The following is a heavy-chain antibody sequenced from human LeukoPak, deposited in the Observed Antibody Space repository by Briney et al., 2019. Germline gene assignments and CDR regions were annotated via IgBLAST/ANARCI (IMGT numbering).Heavy chain of an antibody. CDR1: GGTFSSYA. CDR3: ARVRFLEWPDFDY. V-gene: IGHV1-69*05. J-gene: IGHJ4*02. D-gene: IGHD3-3*01. CDR2: IIPIFGTA. Sequence: SVKVSCKASGGTFSSYAISWVRQAPGQGLEWMGRIIPIFGTANYAQKLQGRVTMTTDTSTSTAYMELRSLRSDDTAVYYCARVRFLEWPDFDYWGQGTLVTVSS.